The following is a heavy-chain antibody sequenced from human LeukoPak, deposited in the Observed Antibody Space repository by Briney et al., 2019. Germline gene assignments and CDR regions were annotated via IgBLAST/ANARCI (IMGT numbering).Heavy chain of an antibody. J-gene: IGHJ4*02. CDR2: IIPILGIA. CDR3: ARGYCSGGSCYKLFDY. D-gene: IGHD2-15*01. Sequence: ASVKVSCKASGGTFRSYAISWVRQAPGQGLEWMGRIIPILGIANYAQKFQGRVTITADKSTSTAYMELSSLRSEDTAVYYCARGYCSGGSCYKLFDYWGQGTLVTVSS. CDR1: GGTFRSYA. V-gene: IGHV1-69*04.